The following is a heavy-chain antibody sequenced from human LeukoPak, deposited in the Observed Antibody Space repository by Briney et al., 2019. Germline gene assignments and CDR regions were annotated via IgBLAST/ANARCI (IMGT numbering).Heavy chain of an antibody. CDR2: ISGSGGST. Sequence: GGSLRLSCAASGFTFSSYVMSWVRQAPGKGLEWVSAISGSGGSTYYADSVKGRFTISRDNSKNTLYLQMNSLRAEDTAVYYCAKVRVITIFGVVEYYFDYWGQGTLVTVSS. D-gene: IGHD3-3*01. V-gene: IGHV3-23*01. J-gene: IGHJ4*02. CDR1: GFTFSSYV. CDR3: AKVRVITIFGVVEYYFDY.